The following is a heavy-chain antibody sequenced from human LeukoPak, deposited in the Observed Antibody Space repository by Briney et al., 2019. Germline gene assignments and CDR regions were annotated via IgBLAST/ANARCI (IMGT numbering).Heavy chain of an antibody. D-gene: IGHD6-13*01. CDR2: IYTSGST. J-gene: IGHJ6*03. CDR1: GGSISSYY. CDR3: ARDSRYSSSWYRRYYYYMDV. V-gene: IGHV4-4*07. Sequence: SETLSLTCTVSGGSISSYYWSWIRQPAGKGLEWIGRIYTSGSTNYNPSLKSRVTMSVDTSKNQFSLKLSSVTAADTDVYYCARDSRYSSSWYRRYYYYMDVWGKGPRSPSP.